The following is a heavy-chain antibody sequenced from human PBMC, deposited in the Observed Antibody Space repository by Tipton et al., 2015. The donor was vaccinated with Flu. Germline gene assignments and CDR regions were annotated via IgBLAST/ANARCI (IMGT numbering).Heavy chain of an antibody. CDR2: IYTSGST. J-gene: IGHJ5*02. CDR3: ARDFHPTSNWFDP. CDR1: GDSISSYY. Sequence: TLSLTCTVSGDSISSYYWSWIRQPAGKGLEWIGRIYTSGSTNYNPSLKSRVSISIDTSKNQFSLRMNSVTAADSAVYYCARDFHPTSNWFDPWGQGTLVTVSS. V-gene: IGHV4-4*07.